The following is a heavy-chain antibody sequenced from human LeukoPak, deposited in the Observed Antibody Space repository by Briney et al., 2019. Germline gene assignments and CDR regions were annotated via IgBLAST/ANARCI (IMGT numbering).Heavy chain of an antibody. CDR3: ARGEDGTGDYRPTYFDS. CDR2: INHGGGT. D-gene: IGHD4-17*01. V-gene: IGHV4-34*01. J-gene: IGHJ4*02. Sequence: SETLSLTYAVYGGSFSDYFWNWIRQTPGKGLEWIGEINHGGGTNYNPSLKSRATISLDTSKKQFSLNLTSVTAADTAVYYCARGEDGTGDYRPTYFDSWGQGTLVPVSS. CDR1: GGSFSDYF.